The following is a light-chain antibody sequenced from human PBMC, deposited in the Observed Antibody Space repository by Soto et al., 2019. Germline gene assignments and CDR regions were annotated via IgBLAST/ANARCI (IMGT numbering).Light chain of an antibody. V-gene: IGLV2-11*01. Sequence: QAVRTQPRSVSGSPGQSVTISCTGTSSDVGGYNFVSWYQQHPGKAPKLMIFDVTERPSGVPDRFSGFKSGNTAPLTISGLQADDEADYYCCSYAGPYTSVFGTGTKVTVL. J-gene: IGLJ1*01. CDR1: SSDVGGYNF. CDR2: DVT. CDR3: CSYAGPYTSV.